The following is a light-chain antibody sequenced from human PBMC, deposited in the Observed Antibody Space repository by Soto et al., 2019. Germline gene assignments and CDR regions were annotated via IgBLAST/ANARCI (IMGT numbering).Light chain of an antibody. CDR1: QSINNW. CDR3: QQYDTYPLT. J-gene: IGKJ4*01. CDR2: DAS. Sequence: DVPMTQSPSSLSASVGDRVTITCRASQSINNWLAWYQQKPGKAPKFLIYDASTLETGVPSRFSGSASGTEFTLTFSGLQPEDVASYYGQQYDTYPLTSGGGTRVELK. V-gene: IGKV1-5*01.